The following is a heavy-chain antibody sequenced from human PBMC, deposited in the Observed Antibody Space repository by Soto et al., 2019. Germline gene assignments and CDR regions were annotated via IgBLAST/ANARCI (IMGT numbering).Heavy chain of an antibody. Sequence: QVQLVQSGAEVTKPGSSVKVSCKTSGVSFNNNGIGWVRQAPGHGLEWMGGVSPPFRTSNYARKFQGRIAITANAYTGTVNMELSSLTSEDTAQYYCARVLYYGSGSYSPYGMDVWGQGTTVTVSS. CDR3: ARVLYYGSGSYSPYGMDV. D-gene: IGHD3-10*01. V-gene: IGHV1-69*01. CDR1: GVSFNNNG. J-gene: IGHJ6*02. CDR2: VSPPFRTS.